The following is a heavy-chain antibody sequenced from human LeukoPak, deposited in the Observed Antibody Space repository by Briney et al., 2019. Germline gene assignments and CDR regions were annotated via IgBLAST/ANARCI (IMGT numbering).Heavy chain of an antibody. Sequence: ASVKVSCKASGYTFTSYGISWVRQAPGQGLEWMGWISAYNGNTNYAQKLQGRVTMTTDTSTSTAYMELRSLRSDDTAVYYCARDAGYDSSGYDAFDIWGQGTMVTVSS. CDR1: GYTFTSYG. J-gene: IGHJ3*02. V-gene: IGHV1-18*01. CDR3: ARDAGYDSSGYDAFDI. CDR2: ISAYNGNT. D-gene: IGHD3-22*01.